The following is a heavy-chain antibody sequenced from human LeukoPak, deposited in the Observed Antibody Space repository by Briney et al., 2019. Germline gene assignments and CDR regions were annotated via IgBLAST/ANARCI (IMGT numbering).Heavy chain of an antibody. V-gene: IGHV3-21*01. CDR3: ARDRGWGSGSSNRFDY. CDR1: GFTFSRYI. J-gene: IGHJ4*02. Sequence: PGGSLRLSCAASGFTFSRYIMNWVRQAPGKGLEWVSSISSSSSYIYYADSVKGRFTISRDNAKNSLYLQMNSLRAEDTAVYYCARDRGWGSGSSNRFDYWGQGTLVTVSS. CDR2: ISSSSSYI. D-gene: IGHD3-10*01.